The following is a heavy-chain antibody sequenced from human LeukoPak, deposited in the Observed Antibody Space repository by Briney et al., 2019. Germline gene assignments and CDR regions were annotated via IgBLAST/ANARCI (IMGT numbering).Heavy chain of an antibody. CDR3: ASTPPRSLWFGELLYDMVV. Sequence: ASVKVSCTASGYTFTSYAMNWVRQAPGHGLEWMGWINTNTGNPTYAQGFTGRFVFSLDTSVSTAYLQISSLKAEDTAVYYCASTPPRSLWFGELLYDMVVWGKGTTVTVSS. D-gene: IGHD3-10*01. CDR1: GYTFTSYA. V-gene: IGHV7-4-1*02. CDR2: INTNTGNP. J-gene: IGHJ6*03.